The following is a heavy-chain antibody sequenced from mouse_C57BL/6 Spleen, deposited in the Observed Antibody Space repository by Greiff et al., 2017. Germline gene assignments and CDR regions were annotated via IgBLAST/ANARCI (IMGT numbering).Heavy chain of an antibody. J-gene: IGHJ2*01. Sequence: EVKLVESGAELVRPGASVKLSCTASGFNIKDDYMHWVKQRPEQGLAWIGWIDPENGDTEYASKFQGKATITADTSSNTAYLQLSSLTSEDTAVYYCTTGLEGFDYWGQGTTLTVSS. D-gene: IGHD3-3*01. CDR1: GFNIKDDY. V-gene: IGHV14-4*01. CDR3: TTGLEGFDY. CDR2: IDPENGDT.